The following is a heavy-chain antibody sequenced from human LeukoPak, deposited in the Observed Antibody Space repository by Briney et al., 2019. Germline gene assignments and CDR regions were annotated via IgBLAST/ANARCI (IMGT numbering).Heavy chain of an antibody. CDR1: GFTFSSYA. CDR2: ISGSGGST. D-gene: IGHD1-26*01. CDR3: AKVTSGSYYYYYGMDV. Sequence: GGSLRLSCAASGFTFSSYAMSWVRQAPGKGLEWVSAISGSGGSTYYADSVKGRFTISRDNSKNTLYLQMNSLRAEDTAVYYCAKVTSGSYYYYYGMDVWGQGTTVTVSS. J-gene: IGHJ6*02. V-gene: IGHV3-23*01.